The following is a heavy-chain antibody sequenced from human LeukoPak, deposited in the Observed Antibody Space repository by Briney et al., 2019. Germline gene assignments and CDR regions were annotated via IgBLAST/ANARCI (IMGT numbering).Heavy chain of an antibody. J-gene: IGHJ4*02. Sequence: SETLSLTCTVSGGSISSGSYYWSWIRQPAGKGLDWLGRIYTSGSTNYHPSLKSRVTISVDTSKNQFSLKLSSVTAADPAVYYCARSESDFWSGGGGYWGQGTLVTVSS. CDR3: ARSESDFWSGGGGY. V-gene: IGHV4-61*02. D-gene: IGHD3-3*01. CDR2: IYTSGST. CDR1: GGSISSGSYY.